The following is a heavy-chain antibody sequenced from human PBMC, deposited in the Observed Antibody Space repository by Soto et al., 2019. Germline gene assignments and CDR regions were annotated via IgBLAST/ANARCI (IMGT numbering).Heavy chain of an antibody. V-gene: IGHV3-15*07. D-gene: IGHD3-3*01. CDR2: IKSQAGGGTI. J-gene: IGHJ4*02. CDR3: THVSSVAHPFSDF. Sequence: EVQLVESGGGLVKPGGSLRISCTAYSLTFVYAWMEWVRQAPGKRLEWVGRIKSQAGGGTIEYAAPVKGRFTISRDDSKNTVYLQMYRLKTEDTAVYYCTHVSSVAHPFSDFWGQGTLVTVSP. CDR1: SLTFVYAW.